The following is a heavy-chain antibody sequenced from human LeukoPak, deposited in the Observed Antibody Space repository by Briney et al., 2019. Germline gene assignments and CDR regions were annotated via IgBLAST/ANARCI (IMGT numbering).Heavy chain of an antibody. CDR2: IIHRGST. D-gene: IGHD3-22*01. CDR1: GGSFSGYY. CDR3: AKSNGYGLIDI. Sequence: SETLSLTCAVYGGSFSGYYWSWIRQPPGKGLEWIGEIIHRGSTNYNPSLKSRVTVSVDMSKNQFSLKLNSVTAADTAVYYCAKSNGYGLIDIWGQGTMVTVSS. J-gene: IGHJ3*02. V-gene: IGHV4-34*12.